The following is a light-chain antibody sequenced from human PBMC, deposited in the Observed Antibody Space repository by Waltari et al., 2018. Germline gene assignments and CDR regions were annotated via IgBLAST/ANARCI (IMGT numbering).Light chain of an antibody. Sequence: EIVLTQSPAILSLSPGESATLSCRASQSVSSSLAWYQQKPGQAPRLLIYDAPSRATGIPDRFSGSGSGTDFTLTISSLDPEDFAVYYCQQCETLPATFGQGTRLEIK. V-gene: IGKV3-11*01. CDR3: QQCETLPAT. CDR2: DAP. J-gene: IGKJ5*01. CDR1: QSVSSS.